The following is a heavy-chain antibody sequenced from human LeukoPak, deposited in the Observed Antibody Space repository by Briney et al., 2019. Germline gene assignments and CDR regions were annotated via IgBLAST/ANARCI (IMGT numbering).Heavy chain of an antibody. CDR2: INGDGSST. J-gene: IGHJ4*02. CDR1: GFTFSSYW. Sequence: QSGGSLRLSCAASGFTFSSYWMPWVRQAPGKGLVWVSRINGDGSSTSYANSVKGRFTISRDNSKNTLYLQMNSLRAEDTAVYYCAKADIGDNCGYNADYWGQGTLVTVSS. V-gene: IGHV3-74*01. D-gene: IGHD5-24*01. CDR3: AKADIGDNCGYNADY.